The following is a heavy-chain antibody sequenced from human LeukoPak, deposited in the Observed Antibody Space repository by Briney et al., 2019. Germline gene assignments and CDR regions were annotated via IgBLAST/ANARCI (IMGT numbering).Heavy chain of an antibody. CDR1: GFTFSSYS. J-gene: IGHJ4*02. D-gene: IGHD3-22*01. Sequence: GGSLRLSCAASGFTFSSYSMNWVRQAPGKGLEWVSHISSSSSTIYYADSVKGRFTISRDNAKNSLYLQMNSLRAEDTAVYYCARDRGYYDSSGYYKFDYWGQGTLVTVSS. V-gene: IGHV3-48*04. CDR3: ARDRGYYDSSGYYKFDY. CDR2: ISSSSSTI.